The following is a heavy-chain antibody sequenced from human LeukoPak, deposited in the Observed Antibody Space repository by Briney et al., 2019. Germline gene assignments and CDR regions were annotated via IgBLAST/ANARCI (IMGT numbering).Heavy chain of an antibody. J-gene: IGHJ3*02. V-gene: IGHV4-59*01. CDR3: ARDSYYYDSRGYYRSNDAFDI. D-gene: IGHD3-22*01. CDR2: IYYSGST. CDR1: GGAISSYY. Sequence: SETLCLSCTESGGAISSYYLSWIRQPPGKGLEWIGYIYYSGSTNYNPSLKSRVTISVDTSKNQFSLKLSSVTAADTAVYYCARDSYYYDSRGYYRSNDAFDIWGQGTMVTVSS.